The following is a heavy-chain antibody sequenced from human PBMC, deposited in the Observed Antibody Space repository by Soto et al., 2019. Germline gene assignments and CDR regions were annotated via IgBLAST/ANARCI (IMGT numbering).Heavy chain of an antibody. D-gene: IGHD2-15*01. V-gene: IGHV1-46*01. Sequence: QVQLVQSGAELKKPGASVKVACKASGYKFTTYFIHWVRQAPGQGLEWMGMIHPSGDTGYAQKFRGRVTITIDTSTTTAYMELRNLTSEDTAVYFSVRGYCTTSPCSGDFPFWGQGTLVTVSS. CDR3: VRGYCTTSPCSGDFPF. CDR1: GYKFTTYF. CDR2: IHPSGDT. J-gene: IGHJ1*01.